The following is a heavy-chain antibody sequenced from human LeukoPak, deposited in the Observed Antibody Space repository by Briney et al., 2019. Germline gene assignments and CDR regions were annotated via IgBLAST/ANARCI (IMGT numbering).Heavy chain of an antibody. CDR2: INHSGST. CDR3: ARADTAMVRVIDY. CDR1: GGSFSGYY. Sequence: SETLSLTCAVYGGSFSGYYWSWIRQPPGKGLEWIGEINHSGSTNYNPSLKSRVTISVDTSKNQFSLKLSSVTAADTAVYYCARADTAMVRVIDYWGQGTLVTVSS. J-gene: IGHJ4*02. D-gene: IGHD5-18*01. V-gene: IGHV4-34*01.